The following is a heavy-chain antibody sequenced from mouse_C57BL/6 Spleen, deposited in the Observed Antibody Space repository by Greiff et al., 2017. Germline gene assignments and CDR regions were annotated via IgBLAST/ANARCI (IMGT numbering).Heavy chain of an antibody. CDR1: GFNINDYY. Sequence: EVQLQQSGAELVKPGASVKLSCTASGFNINDYYMHWVKQRTEQGLEWIGRIDPEDGETKYASKFQGKATITADTSSNTAYLQLSSLTSEDTAVYYCLYDYLFAYWGQGTLVTVSA. CDR3: LYDYLFAY. V-gene: IGHV14-2*01. J-gene: IGHJ3*01. D-gene: IGHD2-4*01. CDR2: IDPEDGET.